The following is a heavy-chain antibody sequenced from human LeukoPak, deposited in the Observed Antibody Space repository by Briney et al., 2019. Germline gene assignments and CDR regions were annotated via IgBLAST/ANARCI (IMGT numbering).Heavy chain of an antibody. J-gene: IGHJ3*02. CDR1: GGSISSYY. V-gene: IGHV4-59*01. Sequence: SETLSLTCTVSGGSISSYYWSWIRQPPGKGLKWIGYIYYSGSTNYNPSLKSRVTISVDTSKKQFSLKLSSVTAAGTDVYYCAREGFEDIVANGDAFDIWGQGTMVTVSS. D-gene: IGHD5-12*01. CDR2: IYYSGST. CDR3: AREGFEDIVANGDAFDI.